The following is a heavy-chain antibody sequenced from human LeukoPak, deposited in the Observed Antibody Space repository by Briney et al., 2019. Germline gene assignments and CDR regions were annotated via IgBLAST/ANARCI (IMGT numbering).Heavy chain of an antibody. CDR3: ASSPRAPHFYDSRGTRGGY. CDR1: GGSFSGYY. V-gene: IGHV4-34*01. J-gene: IGHJ4*02. D-gene: IGHD3-22*01. Sequence: PSETLSLTCAVYGGSFSGYYWSWIRQPPGKGLEWIGEINHSGSTNYNPSLKSRVTISVDTSTNQFSLKLSSVTAADTAVYYCASSPRAPHFYDSRGTRGGYWGQGTLVTVSS. CDR2: INHSGST.